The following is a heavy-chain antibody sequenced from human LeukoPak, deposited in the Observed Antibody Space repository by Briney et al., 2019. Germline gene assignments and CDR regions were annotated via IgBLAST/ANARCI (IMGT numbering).Heavy chain of an antibody. CDR3: ARGRYSGYDSLDY. V-gene: IGHV1-3*01. CDR2: INAGNGNT. D-gene: IGHD5-12*01. J-gene: IGHJ4*02. CDR1: GYTFTSYA. Sequence: ASVKVSCKASGYTFTSYAMHWVRQAPGQRLEWMGWINAGNGNTKYSQKFQGRVAITRDTSASTAYMELSSLRSEDTAVYYCARGRYSGYDSLDYWGQGTLVTVSS.